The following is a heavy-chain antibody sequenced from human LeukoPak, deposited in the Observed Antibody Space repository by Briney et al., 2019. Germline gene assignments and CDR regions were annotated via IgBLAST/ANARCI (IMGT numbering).Heavy chain of an antibody. Sequence: GGSLRLSCAASGFTFSSIHMVWVRQAPGKGLEWGSVTYTGGNSYYADSMKGRFIISRDISKNTLYLQMNSLRAEDSALYYCARGGRGSAAVVAPRSFDIWGQGTMVTVSS. CDR1: GFTFSSIH. J-gene: IGHJ3*02. D-gene: IGHD3-22*01. CDR3: ARGGRGSAAVVAPRSFDI. V-gene: IGHV3-53*01. CDR2: TYTGGNS.